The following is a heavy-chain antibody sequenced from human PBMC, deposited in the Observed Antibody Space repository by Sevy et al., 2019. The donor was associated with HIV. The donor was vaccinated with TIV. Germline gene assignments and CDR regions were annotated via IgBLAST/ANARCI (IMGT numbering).Heavy chain of an antibody. CDR2: IDPISAGT. CDR3: VRIRFQTGAFDS. J-gene: IGHJ4*02. D-gene: IGHD7-27*01. Sequence: ASVKVSCKASGYTFTGHYLHWVRQAPGLGLEWMGWIDPISAGTKHAQNFKGRVTMARDTSISTAYMELSSLRFDDTAMYYCVRIRFQTGAFDSWGQGTLVTVSS. V-gene: IGHV1-2*02. CDR1: GYTFTGHY.